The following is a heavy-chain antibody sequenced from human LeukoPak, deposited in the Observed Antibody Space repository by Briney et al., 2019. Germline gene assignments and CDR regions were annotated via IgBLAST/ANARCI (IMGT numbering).Heavy chain of an antibody. J-gene: IGHJ5*02. V-gene: IGHV1-2*02. D-gene: IGHD6-19*01. CDR1: GYTFTGYY. Sequence: GASVKVSFKASGYTFTGYYMHWVRQAPGQGLEWMGWVNPNSGGTKYAQKFQGRVTMTRDTSISTAYMELSRLRSDDTAVYYCARGWQQWLDNNWFDPWGQGTLVTVSS. CDR2: VNPNSGGT. CDR3: ARGWQQWLDNNWFDP.